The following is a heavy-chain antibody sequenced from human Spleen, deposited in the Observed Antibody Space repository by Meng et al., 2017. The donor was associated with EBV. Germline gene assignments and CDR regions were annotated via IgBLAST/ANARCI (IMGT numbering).Heavy chain of an antibody. D-gene: IGHD2-15*01. J-gene: IGHJ5*02. V-gene: IGHV7-4-1*02. CDR2: INTNTGNP. Sequence: QVQMVQTGSELKKPGASVKISCKASGYTFTSYAMNVVRQAPGQGLEWMGWINTNTGNPTYAQGFTGRFVFSLDNSVSTAYLVINSLKAEDTAVYYCAREYVGYVVVLDANLRWFDPWGQGTLVTVSS. CDR1: GYTFTSYA. CDR3: AREYVGYVVVLDANLRWFDP.